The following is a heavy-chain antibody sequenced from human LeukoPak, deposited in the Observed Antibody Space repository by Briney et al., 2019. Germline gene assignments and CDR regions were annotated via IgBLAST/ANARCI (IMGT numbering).Heavy chain of an antibody. J-gene: IGHJ4*02. CDR2: INHSGST. V-gene: IGHV4-34*01. D-gene: IGHD2-21*02. CDR3: ASEYCGGDCYRAFDY. CDR1: GGSISTYY. Sequence: SETLSLTCTVSGGSISTYYWSWIRQPPGKGLEWIGEINHSGSTNYNPSLKSRVTISVDTSKNQFSLKLSSVTAADTAVYYCASEYCGGDCYRAFDYWGQGTLVTVSS.